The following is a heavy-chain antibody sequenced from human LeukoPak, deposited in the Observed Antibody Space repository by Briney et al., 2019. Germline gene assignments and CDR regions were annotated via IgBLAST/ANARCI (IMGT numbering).Heavy chain of an antibody. CDR3: AKDLRKITMVRGVIVYYYYGMDV. J-gene: IGHJ6*02. V-gene: IGHV3-30*18. D-gene: IGHD3-10*01. CDR2: ISYDGSNK. CDR1: GFTFSSYG. Sequence: HPGGFLRLSCAASGFTFSSYGMHWVRQAPGKGLEWVAVISYDGSNKYYADSVKGRFTISRDNSKNTLYLQMNSLRAEDTAVYYCAKDLRKITMVRGVIVYYYYGMDVWGQGTTVTVSS.